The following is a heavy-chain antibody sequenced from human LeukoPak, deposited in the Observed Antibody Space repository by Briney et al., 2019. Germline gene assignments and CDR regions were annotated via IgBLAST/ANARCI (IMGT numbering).Heavy chain of an antibody. D-gene: IGHD4-17*01. Sequence: PGGSLRLSCAASGFTFSSYGMHWVRQAPGKGLEWVAFIRYDGSNKYYADSVKGRFTISRDNSKNTLYLQMNSLRAEDTAVYYCARDGNDYGDYEYFQHWGQGTLVTVSS. CDR2: IRYDGSNK. CDR3: ARDGNDYGDYEYFQH. CDR1: GFTFSSYG. V-gene: IGHV3-30*02. J-gene: IGHJ1*01.